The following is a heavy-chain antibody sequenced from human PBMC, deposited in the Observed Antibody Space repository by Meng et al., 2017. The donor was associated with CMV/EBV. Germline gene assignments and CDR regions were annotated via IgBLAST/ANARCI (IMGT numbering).Heavy chain of an antibody. CDR2: IHYSGST. J-gene: IGHJ4*02. CDR1: GVSVSSGSHY. D-gene: IGHD3-10*01. V-gene: IGHV4-61*01. Sequence: SETLSLTCTVSGVSVSSGSHYWSWTRQPPGKGLEWIGHIHYSGSTNYNPSLKSRVTISVDTSKNQFSLKLSSVTAADTAVYYCASGKYYYGSGSYYNPYYWGQGTLVTVSS. CDR3: ASGKYYYGSGSYYNPYY.